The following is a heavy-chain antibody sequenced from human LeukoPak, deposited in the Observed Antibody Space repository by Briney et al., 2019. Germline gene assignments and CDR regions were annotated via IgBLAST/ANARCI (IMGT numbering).Heavy chain of an antibody. CDR2: ISYDGSNK. J-gene: IGHJ4*02. CDR1: GFTFSSYA. V-gene: IGHV3-30-3*01. D-gene: IGHD3-22*01. CDR3: AREGYDSSGYYYAPSFDY. Sequence: GGSLRLSCAASGFTFSSYAMHWVRQAPGKGLEWVAVISYDGSNKYYADSVKGRFTISRDSSKNTLYLQMNSLRAEDTAVYYCAREGYDSSGYYYAPSFDYWGQGTLVTVSS.